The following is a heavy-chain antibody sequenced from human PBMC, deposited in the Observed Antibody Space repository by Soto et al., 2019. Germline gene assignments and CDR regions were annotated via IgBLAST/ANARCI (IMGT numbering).Heavy chain of an antibody. CDR3: ARVGPYDSSGYPLYFDY. Sequence: SGPTLVNPTQTLTLTCTFSGFSLSTLGTCVTWIRQPPGKGLEWIGYIYYSGSTYYIPSLKSRVTISVDTSKNLFSLKLSSVTAADTAVYYCARVGPYDSSGYPLYFDYWGQGTLVTVSS. D-gene: IGHD3-22*01. J-gene: IGHJ4*02. CDR2: IYYSGST. CDR1: GFSLSTLGTC. V-gene: IGHV4-30-4*08.